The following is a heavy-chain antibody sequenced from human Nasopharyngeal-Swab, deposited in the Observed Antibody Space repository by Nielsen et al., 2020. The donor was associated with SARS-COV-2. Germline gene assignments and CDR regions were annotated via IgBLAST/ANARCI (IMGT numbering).Heavy chain of an antibody. CDR1: GASISTYY. CDR3: ARSSRDWPPKRGALDI. V-gene: IGHV4-59*01. J-gene: IGHJ3*02. Sequence: SETLSLTCGVSGASISTYYWSWIRQTPGTGLESIGCISYSGSSNYNPALKSRVTISVDTSKNHLSLKLISVTAADSAVYYCARSSRDWPPKRGALDIWGQGTVVTVSS. D-gene: IGHD2-21*02. CDR2: ISYSGSS.